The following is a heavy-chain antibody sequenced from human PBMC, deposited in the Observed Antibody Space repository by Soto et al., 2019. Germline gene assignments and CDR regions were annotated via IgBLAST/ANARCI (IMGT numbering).Heavy chain of an antibody. J-gene: IGHJ5*02. CDR3: ATDYFYDSSGYYET. Sequence: GGSLRLSCTASGVTFNDYHMGWIRQAPGKGLEWVAHIRTGATTTYYADSVRGRFTISRDNAANSLYLQMNNLRAEDTAVYYCATDYFYDSSGYYETWGQGTLVTVS. CDR1: GVTFNDYH. CDR2: IRTGATTT. D-gene: IGHD3-22*01. V-gene: IGHV3-11*01.